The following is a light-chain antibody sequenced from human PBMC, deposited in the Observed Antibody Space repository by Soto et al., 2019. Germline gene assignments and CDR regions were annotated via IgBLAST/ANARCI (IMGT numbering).Light chain of an antibody. CDR3: QKYKSAPLS. J-gene: IGKJ4*01. CDR2: AAS. Sequence: DIQVTQSPSSLSASLRDRVTITCRANQAIGDYLYWFQQQPGKVPKLLIYAASALQSGVPSRFSCSGSGTDIPLTISSLQHEDIATYYCQKYKSAPLSFGGGTKVEI. CDR1: QAIGDY. V-gene: IGKV1-27*01.